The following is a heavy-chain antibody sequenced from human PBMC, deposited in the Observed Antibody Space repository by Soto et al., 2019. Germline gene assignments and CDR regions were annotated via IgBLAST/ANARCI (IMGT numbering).Heavy chain of an antibody. J-gene: IGHJ4*02. CDR2: ISGSGGST. CDR1: GFTFSSYA. CDR3: AKVGHYYDSSGYYYRTKPLDY. Sequence: GGSLRLSXAASGFTFSSYAMSWVRQAPGKGLEWVSAISGSGGSTYYADSVKGRFTISRDNSKNTLYLQMNSLRAEDTAVYYCAKVGHYYDSSGYYYRTKPLDYWGQGTLVTVSS. V-gene: IGHV3-23*01. D-gene: IGHD3-22*01.